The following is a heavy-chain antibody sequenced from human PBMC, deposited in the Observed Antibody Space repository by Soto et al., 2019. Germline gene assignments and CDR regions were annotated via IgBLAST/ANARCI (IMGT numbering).Heavy chain of an antibody. CDR2: INHSGST. CDR3: ARGRIVVVPAAPDNDAFDI. V-gene: IGHV4-34*01. J-gene: IGHJ3*02. CDR1: GGSFSGYY. Sequence: QVQLQQWGAGLLKPSETLSLTCAVYGGSFSGYYWSWIRQPPGKGLGWIGEINHSGSTNYNPSLKSRVTISVDTSKNQFSLKLSSVTAADTAVYYCARGRIVVVPAAPDNDAFDIWGQGTMVTVSS. D-gene: IGHD2-2*01.